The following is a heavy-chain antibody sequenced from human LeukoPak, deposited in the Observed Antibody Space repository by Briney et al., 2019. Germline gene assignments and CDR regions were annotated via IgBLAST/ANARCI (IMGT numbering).Heavy chain of an antibody. CDR3: ARDRGSGWYNAYYYYMDV. CDR2: IYSGGST. J-gene: IGHJ6*03. Sequence: GGSLRLSCAASGFTFSSYSMNWVRQAPGKGLEWVSIIYSGGSTYYADSVKGRFTISTDISKNTLYLHMNSLRAEDTAVYYCARDRGSGWYNAYYYYMDVWGKGTTVTISS. D-gene: IGHD6-19*01. V-gene: IGHV3-66*01. CDR1: GFTFSSYS.